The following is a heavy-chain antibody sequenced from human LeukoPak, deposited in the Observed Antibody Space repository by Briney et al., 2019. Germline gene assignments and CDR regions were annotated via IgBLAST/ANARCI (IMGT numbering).Heavy chain of an antibody. Sequence: SETLSLTCAVSGYSISSGYYWGWIRQPPGKGLEWIGSIYHSGSTYYNPSLKSRFTISVDTSKNQFSLKLSSVTAADMAVYYCARVGYCSGGSCYSWFDPWGQGTLVTVSS. CDR1: GYSISSGYY. CDR3: ARVGYCSGGSCYSWFDP. V-gene: IGHV4-38-2*01. D-gene: IGHD2-15*01. J-gene: IGHJ5*02. CDR2: IYHSGST.